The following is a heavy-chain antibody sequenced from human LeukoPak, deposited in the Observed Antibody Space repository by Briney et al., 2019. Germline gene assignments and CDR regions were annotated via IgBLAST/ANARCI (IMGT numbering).Heavy chain of an antibody. Sequence: PGGSLRLSCAASGFTFSSYGMHWVRQAPGKGLEWVGFIRSKAYGGTTEYAASVKGRFTISRDDSKSIAYLQMNSLKTEDTAVYYCTREIPTTGLSSIFGLVLDAFDIWGQGTMVTVSS. CDR2: IRSKAYGGTT. CDR1: GFTFSSYG. D-gene: IGHD3-9*01. J-gene: IGHJ3*02. CDR3: TREIPTTGLSSIFGLVLDAFDI. V-gene: IGHV3-49*04.